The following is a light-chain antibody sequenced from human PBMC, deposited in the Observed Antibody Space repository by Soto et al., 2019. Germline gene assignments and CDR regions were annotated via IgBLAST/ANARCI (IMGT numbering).Light chain of an antibody. CDR2: GAS. Sequence: EIVMTQSPATLSLSPGERATLSCRASQSVSSNLAWYQQKPGQAPKLLLHGASTRATGIPARFSGSGSGTEFTLTISRLQSEDFAVYYCQQYYNSPWTFGQGTKLESK. CDR3: QQYYNSPWT. V-gene: IGKV3-15*01. J-gene: IGKJ2*02. CDR1: QSVSSN.